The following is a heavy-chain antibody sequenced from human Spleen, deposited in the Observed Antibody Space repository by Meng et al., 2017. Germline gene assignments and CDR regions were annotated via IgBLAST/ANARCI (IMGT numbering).Heavy chain of an antibody. V-gene: IGHV3-74*01. Sequence: GESLKISCAGSGFTFDDYGMHWVRQAPGKGLVWVSRINSDGSSTSYADSVKGRFTISRDNAKNTLYLQMNSLRAEDTAVYYCARVLGINVGYYYYGMDVWGQGTTVTVSS. CDR3: ARVLGINVGYYYYGMDV. D-gene: IGHD3-16*01. CDR1: GFTFDDYG. J-gene: IGHJ6*02. CDR2: INSDGSST.